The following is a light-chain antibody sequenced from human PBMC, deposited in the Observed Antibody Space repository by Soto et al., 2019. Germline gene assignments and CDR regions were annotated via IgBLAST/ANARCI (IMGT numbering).Light chain of an antibody. Sequence: EIVLTQSPATLSSSPGERATLSCRASQSVSSSYLAWYQQKPGQAPRLLIYGASSRATGIPDRFSGSGSGTDFTLTISRLEPEDFAAYYCQQYGSSGTFGQGTKVDIK. CDR2: GAS. CDR1: QSVSSSY. V-gene: IGKV3-20*01. J-gene: IGKJ1*01. CDR3: QQYGSSGT.